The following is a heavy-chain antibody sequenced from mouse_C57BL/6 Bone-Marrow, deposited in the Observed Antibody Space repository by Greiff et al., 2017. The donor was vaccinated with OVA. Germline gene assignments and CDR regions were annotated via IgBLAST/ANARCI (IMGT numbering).Heavy chain of an antibody. V-gene: IGHV14-4*01. Sequence: VQLQQSGAELVRPGASVKLSCTASGFNIKDDYLHWVKQRPEQGLEWIGWIDPENGDTEYASKFQGKATITADKSSNTAYLQLSSLTSEDTAVYYCTDDGDYYAMDYWGQGTSVTVSS. D-gene: IGHD1-1*02. CDR3: TDDGDYYAMDY. J-gene: IGHJ4*01. CDR2: IDPENGDT. CDR1: GFNIKDDY.